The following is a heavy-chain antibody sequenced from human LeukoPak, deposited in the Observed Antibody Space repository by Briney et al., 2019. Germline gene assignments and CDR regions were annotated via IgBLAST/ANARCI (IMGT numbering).Heavy chain of an antibody. CDR2: IYYSGST. Sequence: PSETLSLTCTVSGGSVSSYYWSWIRQPPGKGLEWIGYIYYSGSTNYNPSLKSRVTISVDTSKNQFSPKLSSVTAADTAVYYCARVGYDSSGYLYGMDAWGQGTTVTVSS. CDR3: ARVGYDSSGYLYGMDA. V-gene: IGHV4-59*02. CDR1: GGSVSSYY. D-gene: IGHD3-22*01. J-gene: IGHJ6*02.